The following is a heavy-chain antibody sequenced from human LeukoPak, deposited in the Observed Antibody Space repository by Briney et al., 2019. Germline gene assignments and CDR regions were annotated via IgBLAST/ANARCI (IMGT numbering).Heavy chain of an antibody. CDR3: ARVGRFYSSSLWFDP. V-gene: IGHV3-7*01. Sequence: PGGSLRLPCAASGFTFSSYWMSWVRQAPGKGLEWVANIKQDGSEKYYVDSVKGRFTISRDNAKNSLYLQMNSLRAEDTAVYYCARVGRFYSSSLWFDPWGQGTLVTVSS. CDR2: IKQDGSEK. CDR1: GFTFSSYW. J-gene: IGHJ5*02. D-gene: IGHD6-13*01.